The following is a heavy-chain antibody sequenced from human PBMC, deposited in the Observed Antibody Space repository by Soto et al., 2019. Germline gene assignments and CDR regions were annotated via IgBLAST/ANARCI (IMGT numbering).Heavy chain of an antibody. CDR3: ARDLSPYSDYYDESTSETWFDP. CDR2: ISKSGSII. CDR1: GFTFSDYY. V-gene: IGHV3-11*01. J-gene: IGHJ5*02. Sequence: GPLRLSCAASGFTFSDYYMSWLRQPPGKGLEWVSYISKSGSIIHFADSVKGRFAISRDNAKNTLYLQMSSLRAEDTALYYCARDLSPYSDYYDESTSETWFDPWGQGTLVTVSS. D-gene: IGHD3-16*01.